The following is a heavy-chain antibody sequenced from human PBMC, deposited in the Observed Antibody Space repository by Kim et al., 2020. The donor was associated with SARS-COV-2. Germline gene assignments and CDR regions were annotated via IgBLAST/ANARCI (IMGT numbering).Heavy chain of an antibody. Sequence: GGSLRLSCAASGFTSDDYAMHWVRQAPGKGLEWVSGISWNSGSIGYADSVKGRFTISRDNAKNSLYLQMNSLRAEDTALYYCAKDIAAAGDTFDYWGQSTLVTVSS. V-gene: IGHV3-9*02. CDR3: AKDIAAAGDTFDY. J-gene: IGHJ4*02. CDR1: GFTSDDYA. D-gene: IGHD6-13*01. CDR2: ISWNSGSI.